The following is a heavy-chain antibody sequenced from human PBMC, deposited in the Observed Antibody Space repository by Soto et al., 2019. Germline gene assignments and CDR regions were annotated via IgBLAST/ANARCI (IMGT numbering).Heavy chain of an antibody. CDR1: GFDFSRFP. V-gene: IGHV3-48*02. Sequence: EVQLVDSGGGLVQPGGSLRLSCTASGFDFSRFPMNWVRQAPGKGLEWLSHIEITGTRYYADSVKGRFSISRDNAKNSLYLQMNDLRDGDTAVYYCARDSAYAFDSWGQGTLVTVSS. D-gene: IGHD5-12*01. J-gene: IGHJ4*02. CDR2: IEITGTR. CDR3: ARDSAYAFDS.